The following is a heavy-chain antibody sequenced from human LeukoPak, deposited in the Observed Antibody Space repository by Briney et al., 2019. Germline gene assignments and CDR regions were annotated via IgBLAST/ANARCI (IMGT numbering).Heavy chain of an antibody. CDR2: ISGSGGSI. CDR3: AKGGDGYNYYFDY. V-gene: IGHV3-23*01. D-gene: IGHD5-24*01. Sequence: GGSLRLSCTASGLTFSDYAMSWVRQAPGKGLEWVSGISGSGGSIRYADSVKGRFIISRDNSKNTLYLQMNSLRAEDTAVYYCAKGGDGYNYYFDYWGQETLVTVSS. CDR1: GLTFSDYA. J-gene: IGHJ4*02.